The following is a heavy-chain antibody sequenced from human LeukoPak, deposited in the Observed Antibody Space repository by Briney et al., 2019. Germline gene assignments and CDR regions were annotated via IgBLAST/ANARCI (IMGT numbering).Heavy chain of an antibody. CDR3: AKTTDNYYYYYMDV. D-gene: IGHD4-17*01. CDR2: ISTSSSYI. CDR1: GFTFSSYG. Sequence: GGSLGLSCAASGFTFSSYGINWVRQAPGKGLEWVSSISTSSSYIYYADSVKGRFTISRDNAKNSLYLQMNSLRAEDTAVYYCAKTTDNYYYYYMDVWGKGTTVTVSS. J-gene: IGHJ6*03. V-gene: IGHV3-21*01.